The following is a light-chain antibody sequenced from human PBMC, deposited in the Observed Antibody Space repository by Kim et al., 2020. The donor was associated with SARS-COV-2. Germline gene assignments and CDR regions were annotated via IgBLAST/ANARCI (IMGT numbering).Light chain of an antibody. CDR2: GAS. Sequence: DIQMTQSPSSLSASVGDRVTITCQASQDIRNYLNWYQHKPGKAPKLLLYGASNLETGVPSRFSGSGSGKHFTFTISSLQPEDIATYHCQQCHTVPITFGPGTKVDIK. CDR3: QQCHTVPIT. CDR1: QDIRNY. V-gene: IGKV1-33*01. J-gene: IGKJ3*01.